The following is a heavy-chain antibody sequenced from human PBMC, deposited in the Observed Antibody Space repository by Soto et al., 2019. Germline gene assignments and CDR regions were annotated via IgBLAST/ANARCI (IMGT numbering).Heavy chain of an antibody. J-gene: IGHJ2*01. Sequence: EVQLVESGGGSVQPGGSLRLSCAASGFTFSSYSMNWVRQAPGKGLEWISYISLGGSTIYYADSVKGRFTISRDDAKNSRYLQMNTLRAEDTAVYYGVRDVRQVSSLWGRGTLVTVSS. CDR3: VRDVRQVSSL. CDR1: GFTFSSYS. V-gene: IGHV3-48*01. CDR2: ISLGGSTI. D-gene: IGHD1-20*01.